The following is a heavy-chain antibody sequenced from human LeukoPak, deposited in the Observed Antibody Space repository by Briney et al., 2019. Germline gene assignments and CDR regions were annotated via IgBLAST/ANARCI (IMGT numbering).Heavy chain of an antibody. CDR2: ISSSSSTI. CDR3: ARDLRQYSSSWYYYYMDV. Sequence: PGGSLRLSCAASGFTFSSYSMNWVRQAPGKGLEWVSYISSSSSTIYYADSVKGRFTISRDNAKNSLYLQMNSLRAEDTAVYYCARDLRQYSSSWYYYYMDVWGKGTTVTVSS. V-gene: IGHV3-48*01. D-gene: IGHD6-13*01. CDR1: GFTFSSYS. J-gene: IGHJ6*03.